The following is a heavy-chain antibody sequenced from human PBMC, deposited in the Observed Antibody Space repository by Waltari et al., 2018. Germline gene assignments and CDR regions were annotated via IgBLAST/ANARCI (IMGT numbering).Heavy chain of an antibody. D-gene: IGHD3-10*01. CDR3: ARASPRGITIPYYFDY. Sequence: QLQLQESGTGLVKPSETLSLTCTVSGGSISSSSYYWGCIRKPPGKRLEWIGSIYYSRSNYYNPSLKSRVTISVDTSKTQFSLKLSSVTAADTAVYYCARASPRGITIPYYFDYWGQGTLVTVSS. CDR1: GGSISSSSYY. CDR2: IYYSRSN. V-gene: IGHV4-39*07. J-gene: IGHJ4*02.